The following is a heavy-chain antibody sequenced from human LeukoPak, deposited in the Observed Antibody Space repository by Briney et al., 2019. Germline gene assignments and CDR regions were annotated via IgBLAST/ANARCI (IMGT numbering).Heavy chain of an antibody. J-gene: IGHJ3*02. Sequence: ASVKVSCKVSGYTLTELSMHWVRQAPGKGLEWMGGFDPEDGETIYAQKFQGRVTMTEDTSTDTAYMELSSLRSEDTAVYYRATGTTVTTWGAFDIWGQGTMVTVSS. CDR2: FDPEDGET. CDR3: ATGTTVTTWGAFDI. D-gene: IGHD4-17*01. V-gene: IGHV1-24*01. CDR1: GYTLTELS.